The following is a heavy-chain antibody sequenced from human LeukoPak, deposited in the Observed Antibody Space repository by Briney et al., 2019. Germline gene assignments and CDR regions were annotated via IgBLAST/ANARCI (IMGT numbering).Heavy chain of an antibody. CDR3: ARDLAIYSSGWYAAFDI. CDR1: GFTFSSYS. V-gene: IGHV3-21*01. D-gene: IGHD6-19*01. J-gene: IGHJ3*02. Sequence: AGGSLRLSCAASGFTFSSYSMNWVRQAPGKGLEWVPSISSSSSYIYYADSVKGRFTISRDNAKNSLYLQMNSLRAEDTAVYYCARDLAIYSSGWYAAFDIWGQGTMVTVSS. CDR2: ISSSSSYI.